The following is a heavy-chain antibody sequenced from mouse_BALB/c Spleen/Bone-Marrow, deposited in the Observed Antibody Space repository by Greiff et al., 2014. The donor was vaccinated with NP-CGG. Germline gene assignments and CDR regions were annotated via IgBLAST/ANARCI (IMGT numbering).Heavy chain of an antibody. V-gene: IGHV1-14*01. CDR1: GYTFTSYV. J-gene: IGHJ2*01. CDR3: AREWVDYFDY. D-gene: IGHD1-3*01. Sequence: LVESGPELVKPGASVKMSCKASGYTFTSYVMHWVKQKPGQGLEWIGYINPYNDGTKYNEKFKGKATLTSDKSSSTAYMELSSLTSEDSAVYYCAREWVDYFDYWGQGTTLTVSS. CDR2: INPYNDGT.